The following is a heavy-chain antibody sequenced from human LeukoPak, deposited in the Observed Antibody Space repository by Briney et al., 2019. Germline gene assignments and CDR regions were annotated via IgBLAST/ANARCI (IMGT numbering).Heavy chain of an antibody. CDR1: GFPFSVYW. D-gene: IGHD3-10*01. Sequence: GGSLRLSCAASGFPFSVYWMSWVRQAPGKGLEWVANIKQGGSAKYYVDSVRGRFTISRDNAKTSLYLQMNSLRADDTAVYYCARDSGYRAFDLWGRGTLVTVSS. CDR2: IKQGGSAK. J-gene: IGHJ2*01. CDR3: ARDSGYRAFDL. V-gene: IGHV3-7*04.